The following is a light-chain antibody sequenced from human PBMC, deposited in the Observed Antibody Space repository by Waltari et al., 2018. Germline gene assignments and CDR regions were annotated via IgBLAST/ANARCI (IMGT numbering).Light chain of an antibody. J-gene: IGKJ4*01. CDR2: DAS. V-gene: IGKV1-33*01. CDR1: PGIRNH. Sequence: DIDMTQFPSSLSASVGGRVTITCRATPGIRNHLNWYQHKPGRAPKLLVYDASQLESGVPSRFSGSRSGTYFTFTITSLQPEDTATYYCQQYDKFPLTFGGGTKVDI. CDR3: QQYDKFPLT.